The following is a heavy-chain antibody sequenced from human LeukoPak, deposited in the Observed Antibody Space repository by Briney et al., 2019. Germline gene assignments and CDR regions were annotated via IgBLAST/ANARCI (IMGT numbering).Heavy chain of an antibody. CDR3: ARGGITMVRNDY. Sequence: GGSLRLSCAASGFTFGSYAMSWVRQAPGKGPEWVSAISYSGGTTYYADSVKGRFTISRDNSKNTLYLQMNSLRAEDTAVYYCARGGITMVRNDYWGQGTLVTVSS. D-gene: IGHD3-10*01. J-gene: IGHJ4*02. V-gene: IGHV3-23*01. CDR2: ISYSGGTT. CDR1: GFTFGSYA.